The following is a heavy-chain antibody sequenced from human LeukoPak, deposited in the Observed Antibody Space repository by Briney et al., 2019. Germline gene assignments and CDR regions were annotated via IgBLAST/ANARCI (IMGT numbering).Heavy chain of an antibody. V-gene: IGHV4-30-4*07. J-gene: IGHJ4*02. CDR3: ARDRGIMLTFGGVVAKGAHY. CDR1: DDAITSGGYS. CDR2: ISDSGST. D-gene: IGHD3-16*02. Sequence: SETLSLTCTVSDDAITSGGYSWSWIRQPPGKGLEWIGYISDSGSTYYNPSLKSRVTMSVDMSKNQFSLKLSSVTAADTALYYCARDRGIMLTFGGVVAKGAHYWGQGTLVTVSS.